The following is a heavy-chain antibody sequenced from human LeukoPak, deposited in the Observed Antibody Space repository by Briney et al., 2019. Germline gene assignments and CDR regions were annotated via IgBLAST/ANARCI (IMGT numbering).Heavy chain of an antibody. Sequence: PSETLSLTCAVSGGSFSYYYWTWIRQPPGKGLEWIGEINHSGITNYNPSLKSRVTISVDTSKNQFSLNLSSVTAADTAVYYCARAIRDYSRGYSLHFDYWGQEPWSPSPQ. CDR3: ARAIRDYSRGYSLHFDY. D-gene: IGHD3-22*01. J-gene: IGHJ4*01. V-gene: IGHV4-34*01. CDR2: INHSGIT. CDR1: GGSFSYYY.